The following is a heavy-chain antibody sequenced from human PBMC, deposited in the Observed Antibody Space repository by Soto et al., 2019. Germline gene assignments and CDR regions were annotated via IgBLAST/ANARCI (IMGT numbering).Heavy chain of an antibody. CDR2: IKSKTDGGTT. V-gene: IGHV3-15*01. J-gene: IGHJ6*02. D-gene: IGHD2-15*01. CDR1: GFTFSNAW. Sequence: PGGSLRLSCAASGFTFSNAWMSWVRQAPGKGLEWVGRIKSKTDGGTTDYAAPVKGRFTISRDDSKNTLYLQMNSLKTEDTAVYYCTTELGYCSGGSCKNYYYYYGMDVWGQGTTVTVSS. CDR3: TTELGYCSGGSCKNYYYYYGMDV.